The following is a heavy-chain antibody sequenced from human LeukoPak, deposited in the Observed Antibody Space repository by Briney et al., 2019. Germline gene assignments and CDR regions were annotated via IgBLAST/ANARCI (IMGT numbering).Heavy chain of an antibody. Sequence: GGSLRLSCAASGFTFSSYSMNWVRQAPGKGLEWVSSISSSSSYIYYADSVKGRSTISRDNAKNSLYLQMNSLRAEDTAVYYCARGLDSSSDAFDIWGQGTMVTVSS. CDR3: ARGLDSSSDAFDI. CDR1: GFTFSSYS. CDR2: ISSSSSYI. J-gene: IGHJ3*02. D-gene: IGHD6-6*01. V-gene: IGHV3-21*01.